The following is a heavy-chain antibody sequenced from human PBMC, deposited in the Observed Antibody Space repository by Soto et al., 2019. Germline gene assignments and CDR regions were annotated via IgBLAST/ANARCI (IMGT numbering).Heavy chain of an antibody. CDR3: ARDYGSASIFAY. J-gene: IGHJ4*02. Sequence: VQLLESGGGLVQPGGSLRLSCAASGFNFGTDAMTWVRQAPGKGLEWVSSITGDGSTAYYADSVKGRFTISRDNSKNTLSLQMNSLRAEDTAIYFCARDYGSASIFAYWGRGILATVSS. D-gene: IGHD3-16*01. CDR2: ITGDGSTA. CDR1: GFNFGTDA. V-gene: IGHV3-23*01.